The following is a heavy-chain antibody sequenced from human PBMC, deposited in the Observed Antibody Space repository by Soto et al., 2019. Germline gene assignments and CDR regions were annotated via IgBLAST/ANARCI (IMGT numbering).Heavy chain of an antibody. D-gene: IGHD1-26*01. Sequence: ASVKVSCKASGYTFTSYYMHWVRQAPGQGLEWMGIINPSGGSTSYAQKFQGRVTMTRDTSTSTVYMELSSLRSEDTAVYYCAREGKSLMGSYYYGMDVWGQGTTVTVSS. CDR2: INPSGGST. V-gene: IGHV1-46*01. CDR1: GYTFTSYY. CDR3: AREGKSLMGSYYYGMDV. J-gene: IGHJ6*02.